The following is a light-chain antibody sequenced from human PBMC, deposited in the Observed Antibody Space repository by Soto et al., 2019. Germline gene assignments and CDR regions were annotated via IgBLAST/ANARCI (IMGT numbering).Light chain of an antibody. CDR1: QDISDH. CDR2: AAS. V-gene: IGKV1-16*02. CDR3: QQYDSYPFT. Sequence: DIQMTQSPSSLSASVGDRVTISCRASQDISDHLVWFQQRPGKAPKTLIFAASSLLSGVSSKFSGTGSGTDFTLTISSLQPEDFATYYCQQYDSYPFTFGPGTKVDIK. J-gene: IGKJ3*01.